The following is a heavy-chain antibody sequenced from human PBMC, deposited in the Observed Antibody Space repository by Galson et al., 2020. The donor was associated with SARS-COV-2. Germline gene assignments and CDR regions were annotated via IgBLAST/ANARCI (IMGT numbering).Heavy chain of an antibody. Sequence: GGSLRLSCAASGFTFSSYAMHWVRQAPGKGLEWVAVISYDGSNKYYADSVKGRFTISRDNSKNTLYLQMNSLRAEDTAVYYCARSLDYDFWSGYYPYYYYGMDVWGQGTTVTVSS. CDR2: ISYDGSNK. D-gene: IGHD3-3*01. J-gene: IGHJ6*02. CDR3: ARSLDYDFWSGYYPYYYYGMDV. CDR1: GFTFSSYA. V-gene: IGHV3-30*04.